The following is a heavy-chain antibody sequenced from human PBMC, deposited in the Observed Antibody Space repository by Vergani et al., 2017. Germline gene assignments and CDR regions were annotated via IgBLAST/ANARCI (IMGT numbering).Heavy chain of an antibody. J-gene: IGHJ4*02. D-gene: IGHD6-19*01. CDR2: INDSGST. CDR3: ARARGAVAGYFDY. CDR1: GGSFSAYY. Sequence: QVQLQQWGTGLLKPSETLSLTCGVYGGSFSAYYWSWICQPPGKGLEWIGEINDSGSTNYNPSLKSRATISVDTSKKQFSLKLNSVIAADTAVYYCARARGAVAGYFDYWGQGTQVTVSS. V-gene: IGHV4-34*01.